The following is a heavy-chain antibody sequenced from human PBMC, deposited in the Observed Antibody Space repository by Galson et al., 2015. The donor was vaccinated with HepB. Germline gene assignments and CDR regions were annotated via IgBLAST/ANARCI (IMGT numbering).Heavy chain of an antibody. CDR1: GYTFTSYY. J-gene: IGHJ4*02. CDR3: ARNPSSPGPDFDY. V-gene: IGHV1-46*04. CDR2: INPSGGST. Sequence: SVKVSCKASGYTFTSYYMHWVRQAPGQGLEWMGIINPSGGSTSYAQKLQGRVTMTRDTSTSTVYMELSSLRSEDTAVYYCARNPSSPGPDFDYWGQGTLVTVSS. D-gene: IGHD2-2*01.